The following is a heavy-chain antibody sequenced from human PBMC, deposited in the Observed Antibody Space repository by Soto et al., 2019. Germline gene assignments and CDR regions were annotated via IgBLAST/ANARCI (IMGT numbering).Heavy chain of an antibody. D-gene: IGHD2-21*02. J-gene: IGHJ4*02. CDR1: GFTFNQYW. CDR3: ARGAYCGADCQFQFDS. Sequence: PGGSLRLSCAASGFTFNQYWMSWVRQAPGKGLEWVANIKQDGSKANYVDSVEGRLTISRDNAKKSLYLQMNSLRAEDTALYYCARGAYCGADCQFQFDSWGQGTLVTVSS. V-gene: IGHV3-7*01. CDR2: IKQDGSKA.